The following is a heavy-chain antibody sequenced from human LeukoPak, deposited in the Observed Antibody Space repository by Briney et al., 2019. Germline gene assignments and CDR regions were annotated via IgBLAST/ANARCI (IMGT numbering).Heavy chain of an antibody. V-gene: IGHV4-4*07. CDR1: GGSISSYY. J-gene: IGHJ4*02. CDR3: ARQQWGRNFDY. D-gene: IGHD6-19*01. CDR2: IYTSGTT. Sequence: ASETLSLTCTVSGGSISSYYWSWIRQPAGRGLEWIGRIYTSGTTNYKPSLKSRVTMSVDTSKNQFSLKLSSVTAADTAVYYCARQQWGRNFDYWGQGTLVTVSS.